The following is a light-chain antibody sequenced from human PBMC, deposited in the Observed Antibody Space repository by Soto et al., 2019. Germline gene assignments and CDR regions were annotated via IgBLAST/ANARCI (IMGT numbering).Light chain of an antibody. CDR2: GAS. Sequence: EVVMKKSPATLSLSQGERATLSCRASQSVSSLLAWYQQKPGQAPRLLVYGASIRDAGVPDRFSGSGSGTEFTLTISRLEPEDFTLYYCHHYETFGQGTKVDI. V-gene: IGKV3D-15*01. CDR3: HHYET. J-gene: IGKJ1*01. CDR1: QSVSSL.